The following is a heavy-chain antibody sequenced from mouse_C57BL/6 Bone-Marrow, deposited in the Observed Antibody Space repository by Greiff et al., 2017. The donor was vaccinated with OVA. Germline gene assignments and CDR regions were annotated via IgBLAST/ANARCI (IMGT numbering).Heavy chain of an antibody. CDR1: GFTFSSYG. CDR2: ISSGGSYT. Sequence: EVMLVESGGDLVKPGGSLKLSCAASGFTFSSYGMSWVRQTPDKRLEWVATISSGGSYTYYPDSVKGRFTISRDNAKNTLYLQMSSLKSEDTAMYYCARLPYLAWFAYWGQGTLVTVSA. CDR3: ARLPYLAWFAY. V-gene: IGHV5-6*01. J-gene: IGHJ3*01. D-gene: IGHD5-5*01.